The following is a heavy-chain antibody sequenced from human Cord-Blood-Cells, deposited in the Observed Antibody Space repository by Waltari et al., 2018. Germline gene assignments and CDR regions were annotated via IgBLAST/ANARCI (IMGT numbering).Heavy chain of an antibody. D-gene: IGHD3-9*01. Sequence: EVQLVESGGGLVKPGGSLRLSCAASGFTFSRYSMNWVRQAPGKGLEWVSSISSSSSYIYYADSVKGRFTISRDNAKNSLYLQMNSLRAEDTAVYYCAREYFDWDDAFDIWGQGTMVTVSS. CDR2: ISSSSSYI. CDR3: AREYFDWDDAFDI. V-gene: IGHV3-21*01. J-gene: IGHJ3*02. CDR1: GFTFSRYS.